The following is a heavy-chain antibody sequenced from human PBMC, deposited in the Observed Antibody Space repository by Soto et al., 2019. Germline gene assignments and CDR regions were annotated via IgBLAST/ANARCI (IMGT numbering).Heavy chain of an antibody. CDR1: GFTFSSYW. V-gene: IGHV3-7*03. D-gene: IGHD3-10*01. CDR2: IKQDGSET. Sequence: PGGSLRLSCAASGFTFSSYWMSWVRQAPGKGLEWVANIKQDGSETYYVDSVKGRFTISRDNAKNTLYLQMNSLRAEDTAVYYCANYKMRVRLDAFDIWGQGPMVTVSS. CDR3: ANYKMRVRLDAFDI. J-gene: IGHJ3*02.